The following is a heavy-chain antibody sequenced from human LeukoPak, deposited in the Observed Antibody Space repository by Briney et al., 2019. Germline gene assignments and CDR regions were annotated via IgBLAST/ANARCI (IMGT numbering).Heavy chain of an antibody. J-gene: IGHJ4*02. V-gene: IGHV3-74*01. CDR1: GFTFSTSW. D-gene: IGHD3-16*02. CDR2: MNGDGGTI. Sequence: GGSLRLSCVGSGFTFSTSWVHWVRQAPGQGLVWLSRMNGDGGTINYVDSVKGRFTVSRDNAKNTLYLQMNSLGVEDTAIYYCARAGSYRFDYWGPGTQVTASS. CDR3: ARAGSYRFDY.